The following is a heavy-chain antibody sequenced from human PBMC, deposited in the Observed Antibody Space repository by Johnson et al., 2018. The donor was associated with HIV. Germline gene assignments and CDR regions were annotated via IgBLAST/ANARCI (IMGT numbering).Heavy chain of an antibody. CDR1: GFIFHEYG. D-gene: IGHD3-22*01. V-gene: IGHV3-66*01. CDR3: ARAYDSGAFDI. CDR2: IYSGGST. J-gene: IGHJ3*02. Sequence: MQLVESGGGVVRPGGSLRLSCAASGFIFHEYGMTWVRQAPGKGLEWVSVIYSGGSTYYADSVKGRFTISRDNSKNTLYLQMNSLRAEDTAVYYCARAYDSGAFDIWGQGTMVTVSS.